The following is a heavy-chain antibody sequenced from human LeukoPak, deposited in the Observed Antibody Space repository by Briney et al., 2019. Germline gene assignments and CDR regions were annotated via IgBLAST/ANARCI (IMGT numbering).Heavy chain of an antibody. J-gene: IGHJ4*02. Sequence: PGGSLRLSCAASGFTFSSYWMHWVRQAPGKGLVWVSRINPDGSSITDADSVKGRFTISRDNSKNTLYLQMNSLRAEDTAVYYCAKDKGNHGDYWGQGTLVTVSS. CDR1: GFTFSSYW. V-gene: IGHV3-74*03. CDR2: INPDGSSI. CDR3: AKDKGNHGDY. D-gene: IGHD1-14*01.